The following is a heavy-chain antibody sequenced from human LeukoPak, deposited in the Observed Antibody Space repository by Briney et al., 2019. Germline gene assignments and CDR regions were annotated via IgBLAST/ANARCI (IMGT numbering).Heavy chain of an antibody. D-gene: IGHD1-26*01. CDR3: ARDRPEGGANRHSYYYMDV. Sequence: SVKVSCKATGGTFSSYAFSWVRQAPAQGLEWMGGIIPSFGTANYAQKFQGRVTITTDESTSTAYMELSSLRSEDTAVDYCARDRPEGGANRHSYYYMDVWGKGTTVTVSS. V-gene: IGHV1-69*05. CDR1: GGTFSSYA. CDR2: IIPSFGTA. J-gene: IGHJ6*03.